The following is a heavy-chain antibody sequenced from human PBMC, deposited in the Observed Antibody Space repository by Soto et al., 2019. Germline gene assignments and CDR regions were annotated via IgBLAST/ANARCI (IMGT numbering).Heavy chain of an antibody. J-gene: IGHJ4*02. CDR1: GYAFTCYG. D-gene: IGHD2-2*01. Sequence: ASVEVSCKSSGYAFTCYGICWVRQSPGQGLEWMGWISAYNGNTNYAQKLQGRVTMTTDTSTSTAYMELRSLRSDDTAVYYCAITHCSSTSCYADYWGQGTLVTVSS. CDR3: AITHCSSTSCYADY. V-gene: IGHV1-18*01. CDR2: ISAYNGNT.